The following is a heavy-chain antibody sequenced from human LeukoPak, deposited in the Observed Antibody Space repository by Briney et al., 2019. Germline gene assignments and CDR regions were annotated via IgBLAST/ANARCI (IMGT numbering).Heavy chain of an antibody. J-gene: IGHJ5*02. CDR1: GYTFPSYG. CDR2: INPNSGGT. D-gene: IGHD1-26*01. CDR3: ARARIKLGGWFDP. Sequence: ASVKVSCKASGYTFPSYGISWVEPAPGQGLKWMGWINPNSGGTNYAQRFQGRVTITRDTSISTAYMELSRLRSDDTAVYYCARARIKLGGWFDPWGQGTLVTVSS. V-gene: IGHV1-2*02.